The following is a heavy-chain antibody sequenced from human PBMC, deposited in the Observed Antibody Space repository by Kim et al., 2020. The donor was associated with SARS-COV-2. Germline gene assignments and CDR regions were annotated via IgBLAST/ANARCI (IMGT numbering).Heavy chain of an antibody. D-gene: IGHD4-17*01. V-gene: IGHV3-48*03. CDR1: GFIFSSYQ. Sequence: GGSLRLSCAASGFIFSSYQMNWVRQAPGKGLEWLSYISGSGSTISYADSVKGRFTISRDNAKKSLYLQMYSLRAEDTAVYYCARTNGYGGAGDFDYWGQGTLVTVSS. CDR2: ISGSGSTI. J-gene: IGHJ4*02. CDR3: ARTNGYGGAGDFDY.